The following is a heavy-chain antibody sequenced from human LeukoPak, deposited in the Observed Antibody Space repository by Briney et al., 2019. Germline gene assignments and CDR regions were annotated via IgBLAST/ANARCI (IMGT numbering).Heavy chain of an antibody. CDR1: GFTFSSYS. D-gene: IGHD2-2*01. CDR2: ISSSSSYI. V-gene: IGHV3-21*01. J-gene: IGHJ5*02. Sequence: GGSLRPSCAASGFTFSSYSMNWVRQAPGKGLEWASSISSSSSYIYYADSVKGRFTISRDNAKNSLYLQMNSLRAEDTAVYYCARESVGDIVVVPAAQGWFGPWGQGTLVTVSS. CDR3: ARESVGDIVVVPAAQGWFGP.